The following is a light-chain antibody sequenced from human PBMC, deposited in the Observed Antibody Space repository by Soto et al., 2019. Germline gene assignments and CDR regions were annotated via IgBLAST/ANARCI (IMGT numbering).Light chain of an antibody. J-gene: IGLJ1*01. CDR3: DSYTSGSSYV. V-gene: IGLV2-14*01. CDR2: DVS. Sequence: QSVLTQPASVSGSPGQSITISCTGTSSDVGGYNYVSWYQQHPGKAPKLMIYDVSYRPSGVSDRFSGSKSGNTASLTISGLQSEDEADYCCDSYTSGSSYVFGTGTKVTVL. CDR1: SSDVGGYNY.